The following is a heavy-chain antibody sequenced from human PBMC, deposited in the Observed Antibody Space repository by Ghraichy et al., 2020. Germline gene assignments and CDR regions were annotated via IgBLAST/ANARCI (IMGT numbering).Heavy chain of an antibody. CDR3: VIEGTGSYAHY. CDR1: GISFSSYS. J-gene: IGHJ4*01. CDR2: VSGSGGNT. Sequence: GGSLRLSCAASGISFSSYSMSWVRQTPGKGLEWVSAVSGSGGNTYYADSVEGRFAISRDNSKSTLYLHMNSLRAEDTAVYYCVIEGTGSYAHYWGQGTLVTVS. V-gene: IGHV3-23*01. D-gene: IGHD1-26*01.